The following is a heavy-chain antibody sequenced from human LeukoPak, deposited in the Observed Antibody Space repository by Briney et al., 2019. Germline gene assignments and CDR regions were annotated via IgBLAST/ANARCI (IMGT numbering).Heavy chain of an antibody. Sequence: GGSLRLSCAASGFTFSSYAMSWVRQAPGKGLEGVSAISGSGGSTYYADSVKGRFTISINNSKNTLYLQMNSLRAEDTAVYYCAKRHITPYRSFYSSGWYYYYYMDVWGKGTTVTVSS. CDR3: AKRHITPYRSFYSSGWYYYYYMDV. CDR2: ISGSGGST. V-gene: IGHV3-23*01. CDR1: GFTFSSYA. J-gene: IGHJ6*03. D-gene: IGHD6-19*01.